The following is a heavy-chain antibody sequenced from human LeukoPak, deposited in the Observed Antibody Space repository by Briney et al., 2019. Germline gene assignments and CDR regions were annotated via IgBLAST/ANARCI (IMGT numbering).Heavy chain of an antibody. J-gene: IGHJ4*02. D-gene: IGHD3-22*01. CDR3: AKSGGSITMIVVVNNFDY. CDR1: GFTFSSYA. Sequence: GGSLRLSCAAPGFTFSSYAMSWVRQAPGKGLEWVSAISGSGGRTYYADSVKGRFTSSRDNSKNTLYLQMNSLRAEDTAVYYCAKSGGSITMIVVVNNFDYWGQGTLVTVSS. V-gene: IGHV3-23*01. CDR2: ISGSGGRT.